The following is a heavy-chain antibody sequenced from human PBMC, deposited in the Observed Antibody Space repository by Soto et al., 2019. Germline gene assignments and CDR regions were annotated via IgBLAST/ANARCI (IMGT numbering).Heavy chain of an antibody. CDR2: IFHDGTA. J-gene: IGHJ4*02. V-gene: IGHV4-4*02. D-gene: IGHD3-16*01. Sequence: PSETLSLTCTVSGVSISSGNWWTWVRQSPRKGLEYIGEIFHDGTANYFPSFERRVAMSVDKSKNQFSLKLTSVTAADAAIYYCARLVYDTRLDYLYFDFWGQGAQVTVLL. CDR1: GVSISSGNW. CDR3: ARLVYDTRLDYLYFDF.